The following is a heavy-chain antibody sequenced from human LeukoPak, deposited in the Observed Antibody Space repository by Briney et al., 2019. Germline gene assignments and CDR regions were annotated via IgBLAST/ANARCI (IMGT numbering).Heavy chain of an antibody. CDR3: AREGAVPGIDP. V-gene: IGHV4-38-2*02. D-gene: IGHD3-16*01. CDR2: ISHNGTT. J-gene: IGHJ5*02. CDR1: GYSITSGFS. Sequence: SETLSLTYAVSGYSITSGFSWGWIRQPPGKGLEWIGTISHNGTTDYKSTLESRLTISMDTSKNLFSLRLTSVTAADTAVYYCAREGAVPGIDPWGQGTLVTVSS.